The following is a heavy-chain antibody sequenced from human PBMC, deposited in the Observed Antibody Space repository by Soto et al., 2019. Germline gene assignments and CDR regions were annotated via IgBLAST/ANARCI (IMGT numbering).Heavy chain of an antibody. CDR3: ARSLSSSSIGGVFDY. Sequence: QVQLVQSGAEVKKPGSSVKVSCKASVGTFSSYTISWVRQAPGQGLEWMGRIIPILGIANYAQKFQVRVTITADKSTSTAYMEMSSLRYEDTAVYYCARSLSSSSIGGVFDYWGQGTLVTVSS. J-gene: IGHJ4*02. V-gene: IGHV1-69*02. D-gene: IGHD6-6*01. CDR1: VGTFSSYT. CDR2: IIPILGIA.